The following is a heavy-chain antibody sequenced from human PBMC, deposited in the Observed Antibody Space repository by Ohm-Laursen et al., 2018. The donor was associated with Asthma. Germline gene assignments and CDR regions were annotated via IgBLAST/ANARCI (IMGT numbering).Heavy chain of an antibody. D-gene: IGHD2-2*01. CDR2: INTNTGNP. J-gene: IGHJ6*02. CDR3: ARVRVVPAAMRSYYYGMDV. V-gene: IGHV7-4-1*02. CDR1: GYTFTSYA. Sequence: SSVKVSCKASGYTFTSYAMNWVRQAPGQGLEWMGWINTNTGNPTYAQGFTGRFVFSLDTSVSTAYLQISSLKAEDTAVYYRARVRVVPAAMRSYYYGMDVWGQGTTVTVSS.